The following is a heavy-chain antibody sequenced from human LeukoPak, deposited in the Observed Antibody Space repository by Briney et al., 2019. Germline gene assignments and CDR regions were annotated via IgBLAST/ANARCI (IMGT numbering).Heavy chain of an antibody. V-gene: IGHV3-7*01. CDR1: GFTFSSYW. Sequence: GGSLRLSCAASGFTFSSYWMGWVRQAPGKGLEWVANIKQDGSEKYYVDSVKGRFTISRDNAKNSLYLQMNSLRAEDTAVYYCARGVYDYAMGYWGQGTLVTVSS. CDR3: ARGVYDYAMGY. CDR2: IKQDGSEK. D-gene: IGHD4-17*01. J-gene: IGHJ4*02.